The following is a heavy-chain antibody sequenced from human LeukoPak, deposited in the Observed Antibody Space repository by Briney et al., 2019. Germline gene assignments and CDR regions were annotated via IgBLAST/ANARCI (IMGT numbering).Heavy chain of an antibody. CDR3: AKRSSGTSGLDY. Sequence: QPGGSLRLSCAASGFVFNNYGMHWVRQAPGKGLEWVAVIWTDGSKKSYADSVKGRFTFTRDNSKNMLYLQMDSLRADDTAVYYCAKRSSGTSGLDYWGQGILVTVFS. CDR2: IWTDGSKK. CDR1: GFVFNNYG. J-gene: IGHJ4*02. V-gene: IGHV3-33*06. D-gene: IGHD1-26*01.